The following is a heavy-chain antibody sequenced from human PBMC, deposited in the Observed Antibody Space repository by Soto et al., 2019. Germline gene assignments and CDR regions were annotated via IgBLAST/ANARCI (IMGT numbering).Heavy chain of an antibody. V-gene: IGHV5-51*01. Sequence: GESLKISCKGSGYTFTDYWIGWVRQLPGKGLEWMGIIYPGDSDIRYSPSFQGHVTITVDKSTSTAYLQWNTLKASDTAMYYCARHISTFRYYYYAMDVWGQGTTVTVSS. CDR1: GYTFTDYW. CDR3: ARHISTFRYYYYAMDV. J-gene: IGHJ6*02. D-gene: IGHD2-2*01. CDR2: IYPGDSDI.